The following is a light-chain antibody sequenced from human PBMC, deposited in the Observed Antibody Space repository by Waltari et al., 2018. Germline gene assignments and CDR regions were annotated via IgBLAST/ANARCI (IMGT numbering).Light chain of an antibody. J-gene: IGKJ4*01. CDR2: AAS. V-gene: IGKV1-39*01. CDR1: QSISRY. CDR3: QQSYSIPLT. Sequence: SQMTQSPSSLSASVGARDTITCRASQSISRYLNWYQQKPGKAPKLLIYAASSVPRGDPSRFSGSGSGTDFTLTISRLQPEDCATYYCQQSYSIPLTFGGGTKVEIK.